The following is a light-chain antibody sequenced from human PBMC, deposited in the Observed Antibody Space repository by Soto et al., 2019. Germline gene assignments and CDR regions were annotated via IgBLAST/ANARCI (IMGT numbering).Light chain of an antibody. CDR1: SSDVGGFNY. CDR2: DVT. V-gene: IGLV2-14*03. CDR3: NSDTSSRTYV. Sequence: QSALAQPASVSGSPGQSITISCTGTSSDVGGFNYVSWYQQHPGKAPKLMIYDVTNRPSGVSYRFSGSKSGNTASLTISGLQPEYEAGYYYNSDTSSRTYVFGSAPKVTGL. J-gene: IGLJ1*01.